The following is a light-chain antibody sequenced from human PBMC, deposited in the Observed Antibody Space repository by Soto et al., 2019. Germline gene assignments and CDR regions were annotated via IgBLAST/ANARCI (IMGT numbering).Light chain of an antibody. CDR2: EVS. J-gene: IGLJ2*01. CDR1: SSDVGTYNR. CDR3: SLYRSSSTPVV. Sequence: QPVLSQPPSVSASPGQSVTISCTGTSSDVGTYNRVSWYQQPPGTAPKLLIYEVSNRPSGVPDRFSGSKSGNTASLTISGLQAEDEADYYCSLYRSSSTPVVFGGGTKVTVL. V-gene: IGLV2-18*01.